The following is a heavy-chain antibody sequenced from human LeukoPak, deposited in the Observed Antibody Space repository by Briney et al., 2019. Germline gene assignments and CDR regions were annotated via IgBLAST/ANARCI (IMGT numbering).Heavy chain of an antibody. CDR1: GFTFSNAW. V-gene: IGHV3-15*01. D-gene: IGHD1-26*01. CDR2: IKSKTDGGTT. CDR3: TIEPGESQWELRGILQNY. Sequence: PGGSLRLSCAASGFTFSNAWMSWVRQAPGKGLEWVGRIKSKTDGGTTDYAAPVKGRFTISRDDSKNTLYLQMNSLKTEDTAVYYCTIEPGESQWELRGILQNYWGQGTLVTVSS. J-gene: IGHJ4*02.